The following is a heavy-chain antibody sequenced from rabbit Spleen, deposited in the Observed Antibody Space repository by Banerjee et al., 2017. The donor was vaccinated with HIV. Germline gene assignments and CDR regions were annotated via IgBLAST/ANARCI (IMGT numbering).Heavy chain of an antibody. J-gene: IGHJ6*01. D-gene: IGHD1-1*01. V-gene: IGHV1S40*01. Sequence: EESGGDLVKPGASLPLTCIASGVSFSGNSYMCWVRQAPGKGLEWIACIDTGSSGFTYFANWAKGRFTISKTSSTTVTLQMTSLTAADTATYFCARDTSSSFSSYGMDLWGPGTLVTVS. CDR3: ARDTSSSFSSYGMDL. CDR1: GVSFSGNSY. CDR2: IDTGSSGFT.